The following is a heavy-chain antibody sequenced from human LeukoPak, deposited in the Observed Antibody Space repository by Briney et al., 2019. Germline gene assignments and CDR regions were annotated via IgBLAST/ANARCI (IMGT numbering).Heavy chain of an antibody. CDR2: ISGSGDST. CDR3: AKRGVVIRVFLVGFHKEAFYFES. J-gene: IGHJ4*02. Sequence: GGSLRLSCAVSGITLSNYGMSWVRQAPGKGLEWVAGISGSGDSTIYADSVKGRFTISRDNPKNTLYLQMNSLRAEDTAFYFCAKRGVVIRVFLVGFHKEAFYFESWGQGALVTVSS. V-gene: IGHV3-23*01. D-gene: IGHD3/OR15-3a*01. CDR1: GITLSNYG.